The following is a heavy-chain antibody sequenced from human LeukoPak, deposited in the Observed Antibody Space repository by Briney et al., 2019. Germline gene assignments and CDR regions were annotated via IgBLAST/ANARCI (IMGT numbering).Heavy chain of an antibody. Sequence: PGRSLRLSCAASGFTFSSYGMHWVRQAPGKGLEWGAVISYDGSTKYHADSVKGRFTISRDNSKNTLYLQMNSLRAEDTAVYYCAKDSSSWYVVLTPDYWGQGTLVTVSS. V-gene: IGHV3-30*18. CDR1: GFTFSSYG. D-gene: IGHD6-13*01. CDR2: ISYDGSTK. CDR3: AKDSSSWYVVLTPDY. J-gene: IGHJ4*02.